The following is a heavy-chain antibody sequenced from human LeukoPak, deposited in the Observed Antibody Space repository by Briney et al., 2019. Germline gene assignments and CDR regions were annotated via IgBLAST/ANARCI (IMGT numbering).Heavy chain of an antibody. J-gene: IGHJ4*02. CDR3: ARGPGTYPPDY. CDR2: INHSGSI. V-gene: IGHV4-39*07. CDR1: GGSISSGDYY. Sequence: SETLSLTCTVSGGSISSGDYYWSWIRQPPGKGLEWIGEINHSGSINYNPSLKSRVTISVDTSKNQFSLKLRSVTAADTAVYYCARGPGTYPPDYWGQGTLVTVSS. D-gene: IGHD2-21*01.